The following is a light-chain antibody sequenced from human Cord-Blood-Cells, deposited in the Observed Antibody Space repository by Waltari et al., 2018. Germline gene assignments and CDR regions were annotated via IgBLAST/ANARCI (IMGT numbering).Light chain of an antibody. CDR1: SSDVGGYNY. Sequence: QSALTQPASVSGSPGQSITISCTGTSSDVGGYNYVSWYQQHPGKAPKLMFYDVSNRTSGGANRFAGSKSGNTASRTISGLQAEDEADYYCSSDTSSSTWVCGGGTKLTVL. CDR3: SSDTSSSTWV. V-gene: IGLV2-14*01. J-gene: IGLJ3*02. CDR2: DVS.